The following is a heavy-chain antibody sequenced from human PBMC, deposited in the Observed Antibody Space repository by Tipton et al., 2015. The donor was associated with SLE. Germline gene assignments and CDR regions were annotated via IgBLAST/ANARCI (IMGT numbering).Heavy chain of an antibody. Sequence: SLRLSCAASGFTFSNYWMHWVRRAPGKGLVWVARINNDGSGAWYAESVKGRFTISRDNARNTLYLQMNSLRAEDTAVYYCARAHYDFRSYNLDYWGQGTLVTVSS. CDR1: GFTFSNYW. CDR2: INNDGSGA. D-gene: IGHD3-3*01. J-gene: IGHJ4*02. CDR3: ARAHYDFRSYNLDY. V-gene: IGHV3-74*01.